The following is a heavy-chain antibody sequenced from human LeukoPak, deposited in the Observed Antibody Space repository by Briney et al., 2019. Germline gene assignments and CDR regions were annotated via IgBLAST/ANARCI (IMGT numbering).Heavy chain of an antibody. CDR2: ISYDGSNK. CDR3: AKDPRRGYSYGHAKRTYMDV. Sequence: GGSLRLSCAASGFTFSSYGMYWVRQAPGKGLEWVAVISYDGSNKDYADSVKGRFTISRDNAKNTLYLQMNSLRAEDTAVYYSAKDPRRGYSYGHAKRTYMDVWGKGTTVTVSS. CDR1: GFTFSSYG. J-gene: IGHJ6*03. V-gene: IGHV3-30*18. D-gene: IGHD5-18*01.